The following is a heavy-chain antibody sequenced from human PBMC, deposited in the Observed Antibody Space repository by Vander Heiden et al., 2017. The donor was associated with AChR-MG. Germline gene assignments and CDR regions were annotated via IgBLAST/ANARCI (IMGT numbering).Heavy chain of an antibody. V-gene: IGHV4-59*01. CDR3: ARVNYVPSYYYYGMDV. CDR2: IYSSGST. CDR1: GGSISSYY. D-gene: IGHD4-4*01. J-gene: IGHJ6*02. Sequence: QVQLQESGPGLVKPSETLSLTCTVSGGSISSYYWSWIRQPPGKGLEWIGYIYSSGSTNYNPSLKSRVTISVDTSKNQFSLKLSSVTAADTAVYYCARVNYVPSYYYYGMDVWGQGTTVTVSS.